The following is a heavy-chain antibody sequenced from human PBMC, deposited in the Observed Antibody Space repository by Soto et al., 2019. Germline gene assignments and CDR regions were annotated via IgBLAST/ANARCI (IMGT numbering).Heavy chain of an antibody. CDR2: IYWDDDK. J-gene: IGHJ5*02. CDR3: AHGRGYCSGGSCCSIWFDP. V-gene: IGHV2-5*02. D-gene: IGHD2-15*01. Sequence: QITLKESGPALVKPTQTLTLTCTFSGFSLSTSGVGVGWIRQPPGKALEWLALIYWDDDKRYSPSLKSRLTTTKDTANIQVVITMTNMDPVDTATYYCAHGRGYCSGGSCCSIWFDPWGQGTLVTVSS. CDR1: GFSLSTSGVG.